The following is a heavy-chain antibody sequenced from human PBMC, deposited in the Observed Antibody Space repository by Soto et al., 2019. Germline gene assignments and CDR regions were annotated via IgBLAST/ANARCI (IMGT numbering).Heavy chain of an antibody. CDR3: ARGVSAGVDY. J-gene: IGHJ4*02. Sequence: GASVKVSCKVPENTLTELTIDWLRQAPGKGLEWMGRSAPEEGEPIYPQKFQGRVTMTRDTSINTAYMELTTLTSDDTAFYYCARGVSAGVDYWGQGTLVTVSS. V-gene: IGHV1-24*01. CDR1: ENTLTELT. CDR2: SAPEEGEP. D-gene: IGHD1-26*01.